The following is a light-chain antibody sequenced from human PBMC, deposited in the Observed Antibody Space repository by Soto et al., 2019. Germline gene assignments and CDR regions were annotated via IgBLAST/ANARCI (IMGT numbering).Light chain of an antibody. J-gene: IGKJ5*01. CDR1: QSVSSY. CDR2: DAS. CDR3: QVRTNWSIA. Sequence: EFVLTQSPATLSLSPGERATLSCRASQSVSSYLAWYQQKPGQAPRLLIYDASNRATGIPARFSGTGSGTDFTLTINNLEPEDFAVYYCQVRTNWSIAFGRGTRLDTK. V-gene: IGKV3-11*01.